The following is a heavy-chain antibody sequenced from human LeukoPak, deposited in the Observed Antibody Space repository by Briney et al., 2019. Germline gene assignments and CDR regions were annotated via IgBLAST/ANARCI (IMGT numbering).Heavy chain of an antibody. D-gene: IGHD1-26*01. J-gene: IGHJ4*02. CDR1: GYTFTSYG. V-gene: IGHV1-46*01. Sequence: ASVKVSCKASGYTFTSYGFSWVRQAPGQGLEWMAIINPSGSSTNYAQKFQGRITMTRDTSTSTVYMELNSLRSEDTAVYYCAREKTSGAFDYWGQGTLVTVSS. CDR3: AREKTSGAFDY. CDR2: INPSGSST.